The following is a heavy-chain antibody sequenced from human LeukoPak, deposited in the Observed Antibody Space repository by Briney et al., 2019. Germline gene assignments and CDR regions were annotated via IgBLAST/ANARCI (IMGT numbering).Heavy chain of an antibody. CDR1: GGSISGYY. V-gene: IGHV4-4*09. CDR3: AQRQGPMSGTYDYFDP. J-gene: IGHJ5*02. CDR2: IHSNGYT. Sequence: SETLSLTCTVSGGSISGYYWTWIRQPPGQGLEWIAYIHSNGYTNYNPSLRSRVTISVDPSKNQFSLTVTPVTAADTAIYYCAQRQGPMSGTYDYFDPWGQGALVTISS. D-gene: IGHD1-26*01.